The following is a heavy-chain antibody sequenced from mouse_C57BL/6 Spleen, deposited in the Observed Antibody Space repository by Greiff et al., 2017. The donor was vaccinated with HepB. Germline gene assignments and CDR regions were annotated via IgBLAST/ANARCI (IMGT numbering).Heavy chain of an antibody. CDR2: IDPSDSYT. CDR3: ARGLSGY. CDR1: GYTFTSYW. Sequence: VQLQESGAELVKPGASVKLSCKASGYTFTSYWMQWVKQRPGQGLEWIGEIDPSDSYTNYNQKFKGKATLTVDTSSSTAYMQLSSLTSEDSAVYYCARGLSGYWGQGTTLTVSS. D-gene: IGHD2-2*01. V-gene: IGHV1-50*01. J-gene: IGHJ2*01.